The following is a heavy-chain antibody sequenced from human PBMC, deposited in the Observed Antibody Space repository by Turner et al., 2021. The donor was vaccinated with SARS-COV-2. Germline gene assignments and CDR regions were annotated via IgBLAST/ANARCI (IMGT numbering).Heavy chain of an antibody. CDR1: GFTFSSYA. V-gene: IGHV3-7*03. CDR2: IKQDGSEK. CDR3: ARLHTSSWYFDY. Sequence: EVQLLESGGGLVQPGGSLRLSCAASGFTFSSYAMSWVRQAPGKGLEWVANIKQDGSEKYYVDSVKGRFTISRDNAKNSLYLQMNSLRAEDTAVYYCARLHTSSWYFDYWGQGTLVTVSS. D-gene: IGHD6-13*01. J-gene: IGHJ4*02.